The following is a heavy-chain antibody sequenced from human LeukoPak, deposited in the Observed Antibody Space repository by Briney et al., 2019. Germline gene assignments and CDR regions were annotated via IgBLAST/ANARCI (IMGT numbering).Heavy chain of an antibody. Sequence: SGTLSLTCTVSGGSISSSTWWSWVRQPPGKGLEWIGEVYHSGATNYNPSLRSRVTISADRSSNQFSLRLNSVTAADTAVFYCARGEGYGSGTVHFDYWGRGILVTVSS. CDR1: GGSISSSTW. D-gene: IGHD3-10*01. J-gene: IGHJ4*02. CDR3: ARGEGYGSGTVHFDY. V-gene: IGHV4-4*02. CDR2: VYHSGAT.